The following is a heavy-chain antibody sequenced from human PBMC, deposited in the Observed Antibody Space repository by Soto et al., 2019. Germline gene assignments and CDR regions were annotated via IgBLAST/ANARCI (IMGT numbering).Heavy chain of an antibody. V-gene: IGHV4-39*01. CDR3: ARLTYSSSSYYFDY. D-gene: IGHD6-13*01. Sequence: QLQLQESGPGLVKPSETLSLTCTVSGGSISSSSYYWGWIRPPPGKGLEWIGRIYYSGSTYYNPSLKSRVTTSVDTSKNQFSLKLSSVTAADTAVYYCARLTYSSSSYYFDYWGQGTLVTVSS. CDR2: IYYSGST. CDR1: GGSISSSSYY. J-gene: IGHJ4*02.